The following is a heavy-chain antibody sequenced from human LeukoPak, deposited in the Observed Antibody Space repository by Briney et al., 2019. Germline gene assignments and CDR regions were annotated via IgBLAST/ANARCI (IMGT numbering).Heavy chain of an antibody. D-gene: IGHD2-15*01. J-gene: IGHJ3*02. V-gene: IGHV3-74*01. CDR2: INSDGSTT. CDR1: GFTFSSYW. CDR3: TRERMAFDI. Sequence: GGSLRLSCAASGFTFSSYWMHWVRQAPGKGLVLVSRINSDGSTTTYADSVKGRFTISRDNAKNTLYLQMNSLRDEDTAVYYCTRERMAFDIWGQGTKVTVSS.